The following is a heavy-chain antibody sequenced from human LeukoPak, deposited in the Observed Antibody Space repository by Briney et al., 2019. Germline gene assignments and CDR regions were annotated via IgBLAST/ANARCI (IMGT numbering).Heavy chain of an antibody. D-gene: IGHD3-10*01. Sequence: GGSLRLSCAASGFTFSSYDIHWVRQAPGKGLEWVAFIQYDGSNKYYADSVKGRFTISRDNSKNTLYLQMNSLRAEDTAVYYCTRGPPDGSGNYYPGDFWGQGTLVTVSS. CDR2: IQYDGSNK. CDR1: GFTFSSYD. J-gene: IGHJ4*02. V-gene: IGHV3-30*02. CDR3: TRGPPDGSGNYYPGDF.